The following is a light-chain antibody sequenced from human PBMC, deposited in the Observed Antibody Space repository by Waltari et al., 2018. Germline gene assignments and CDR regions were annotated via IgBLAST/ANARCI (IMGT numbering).Light chain of an antibody. CDR3: QQRSDWMYT. Sequence: IVLTPSPPTLSLSPWERATLACRASQGVSSDLAWYQQKPGQAPRLLIYDGSKRATGIPARFSGSGPGTDFTLTISSLEPEDFAIYYCQQRSDWMYTFGQGTKVEI. CDR1: QGVSSD. CDR2: DGS. J-gene: IGKJ2*01. V-gene: IGKV3D-11*01.